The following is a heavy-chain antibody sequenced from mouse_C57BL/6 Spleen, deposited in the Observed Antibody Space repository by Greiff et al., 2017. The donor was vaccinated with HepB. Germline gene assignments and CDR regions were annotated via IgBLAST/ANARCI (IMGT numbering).Heavy chain of an antibody. D-gene: IGHD3-2*02. J-gene: IGHJ4*01. Sequence: VQLKQSGAELVRPGTSVKVSCKASGYAFTNYLIEWVKQRPGQGLEWIGVINPGSGGTNYNEKFKGKATLTADKSSSTAYMQLSSLTSEDSAVYFCRAAQATGAMDYWGQGTSVTVSS. CDR2: INPGSGGT. CDR1: GYAFTNYL. CDR3: RAAQATGAMDY. V-gene: IGHV1-54*01.